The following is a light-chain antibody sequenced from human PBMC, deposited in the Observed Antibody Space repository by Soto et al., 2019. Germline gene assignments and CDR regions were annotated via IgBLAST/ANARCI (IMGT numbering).Light chain of an antibody. J-gene: IGLJ1*01. CDR3: SSYTSSSSPFV. CDR1: SSDVGGYDY. Sequence: QSALTQPASVSGSPGQSITISCTGTSSDVGGYDYVSWYQQNPGKAPKLMIYDVTNRPSGVSNRFSGSKSGNTASLTISGLQAEDEADYYCSSYTSSSSPFVFGTGTNVTVL. V-gene: IGLV2-14*01. CDR2: DVT.